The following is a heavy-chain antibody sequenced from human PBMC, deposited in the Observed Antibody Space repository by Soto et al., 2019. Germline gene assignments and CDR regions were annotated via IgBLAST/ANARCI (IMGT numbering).Heavy chain of an antibody. V-gene: IGHV3-30*18. CDR1: VCTCSSYG. D-gene: IGHD2-8*01. CDR3: ANSPRPYCTNGVCYYYYGTDV. J-gene: IGHJ6*02. CDR2: ISYDGSNK. Sequence: GGARRLSCAASVCTCSSYGMHWVRESPGKGLEWGPVISYDGSNKYYADSVKGRFTIYRENSKNTLYLQMNSLRAEDTAVYYCANSPRPYCTNGVCYYYYGTDVWGQGTTVTVS.